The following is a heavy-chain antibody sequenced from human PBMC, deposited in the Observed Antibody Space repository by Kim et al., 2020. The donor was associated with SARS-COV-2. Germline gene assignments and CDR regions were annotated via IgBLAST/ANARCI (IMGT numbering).Heavy chain of an antibody. CDR3: SGMVRGVIPYYYYYYGMDV. V-gene: IGHV3-15*01. Sequence: GGSLRLSCAASGFTFSNAWMSWVRQAPGKGLEWVGRIKSKTDGGTTDYAAPVKGRFTISRDDSKNTLYLQMNSLKTEDTAVYYCSGMVRGVIPYYYYYYGMDVWCQGTTVTVAS. J-gene: IGHJ6*02. CDR2: IKSKTDGGTT. CDR1: GFTFSNAW. D-gene: IGHD3-10*01.